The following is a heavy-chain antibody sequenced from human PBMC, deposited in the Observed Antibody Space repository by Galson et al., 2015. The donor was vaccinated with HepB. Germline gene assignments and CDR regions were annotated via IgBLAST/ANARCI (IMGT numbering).Heavy chain of an antibody. J-gene: IGHJ4*02. CDR1: GSTFSSHG. Sequence: SLRLSCAASGSTFSSHGMHWIRQAPGKGLEWVSLIWYDGSQTHYIDSVKGRFTISRDNSKNTVSLQMNGLGAEDTAVYYCARDGLDQYHERFFDYWGQGSLVTVSS. D-gene: IGHD1/OR15-1a*01. CDR2: IWYDGSQT. CDR3: ARDGLDQYHERFFDY. V-gene: IGHV3-33*01.